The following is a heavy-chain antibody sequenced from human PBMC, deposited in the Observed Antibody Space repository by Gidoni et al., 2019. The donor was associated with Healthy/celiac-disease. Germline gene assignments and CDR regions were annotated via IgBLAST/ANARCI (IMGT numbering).Heavy chain of an antibody. V-gene: IGHV3-15*01. CDR1: GFPFSNAW. Sequence: EVQLVESGGGLVKPGGSLRLSCAASGFPFSNAWMSWVRQAPGKGLEWVGRIKSKTDGGTTDYAAPVKGRFTISRDDSKNTLYLQMNSLKTEDTAVYYCTTDTTMIVVVTLGWGQGTLVTVSS. J-gene: IGHJ4*02. D-gene: IGHD3-22*01. CDR2: IKSKTDGGTT. CDR3: TTDTTMIVVVTLG.